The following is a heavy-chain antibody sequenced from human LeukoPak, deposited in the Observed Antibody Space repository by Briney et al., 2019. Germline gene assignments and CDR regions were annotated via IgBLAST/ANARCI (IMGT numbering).Heavy chain of an antibody. CDR1: GFTFSNYW. D-gene: IGHD5-12*01. CDR3: ARTAYSDYSLGF. Sequence: QSGGSLRLPCAASGFTFSNYWMHWVRQAPGKGLVWVSRISSDGSSTSYADSVKGRFTISRDNAKNTLYLQMNSLRAEDTAVYYCARTAYSDYSLGFWGQGTLVTVSS. V-gene: IGHV3-74*01. CDR2: ISSDGSST. J-gene: IGHJ4*02.